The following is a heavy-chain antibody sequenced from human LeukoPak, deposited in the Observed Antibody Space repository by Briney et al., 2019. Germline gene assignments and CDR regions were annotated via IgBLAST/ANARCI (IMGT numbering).Heavy chain of an antibody. J-gene: IGHJ4*02. D-gene: IGHD6-6*01. Sequence: GGSLRLSCAASGFTFSSYSMNWVRQAPGKGLEWVSSISSSSSYIYYADSVKGRFTISRDNAKNSLYLQMNSLKTEDTAVYYCTRTWVRDRIAARPSYFDYWGQGTLVTVSS. V-gene: IGHV3-21*03. CDR2: ISSSSSYI. CDR1: GFTFSSYS. CDR3: TRTWVRDRIAARPSYFDY.